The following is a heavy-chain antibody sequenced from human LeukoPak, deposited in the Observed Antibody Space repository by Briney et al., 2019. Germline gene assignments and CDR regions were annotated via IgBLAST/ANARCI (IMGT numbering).Heavy chain of an antibody. CDR1: GFTFSSYW. J-gene: IGHJ4*02. CDR3: ARDWYHAIDY. D-gene: IGHD2-2*01. CDR2: IRNDGSDA. V-gene: IGHV3-74*01. Sequence: GGSLRLSCAASGFTFSSYWMSWVRQAPGKGLVWVSRIRNDGSDARYAESVKGRFTISRDNAKNTLYLQMNSLRDEDTAVYYCARDWYHAIDYWGQGTLVTVSS.